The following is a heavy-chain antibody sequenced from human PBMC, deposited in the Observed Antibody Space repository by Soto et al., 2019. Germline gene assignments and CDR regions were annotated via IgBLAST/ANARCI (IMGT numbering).Heavy chain of an antibody. CDR3: SRMFHCSGGTCPFDY. CDR2: IDWDDDK. D-gene: IGHD2-15*01. J-gene: IGHJ4*01. V-gene: IGHV2-70*04. CDR1: GFSLSTSGMR. Sequence: SGPTLVNPTQTLALTCTFSGFSLSTSGMRVSWIRQPPGKALEWLARIDWDDDKFYNTSLKTRLTISKDSSKNQVVLTMTNMDPVDTATYYCSRMFHCSGGTCPFDYWGHGALVTVSS.